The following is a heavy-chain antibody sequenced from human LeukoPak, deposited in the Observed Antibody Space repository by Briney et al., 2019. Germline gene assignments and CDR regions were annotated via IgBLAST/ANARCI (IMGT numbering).Heavy chain of an antibody. V-gene: IGHV1-18*01. CDR1: GYTFSKYG. J-gene: IGHJ3*02. CDR2: ISTYNGNT. D-gene: IGHD1-26*01. CDR3: ARDNSGLRAGAFDI. Sequence: ASVKVSCKASGYTFSKYGVTWVRQVPGQRLEWMGWISTYNGNTNYAQRFKGRVTMTTDTSATTGYMELRSLRSDDTAVYYCARDNSGLRAGAFDIWGQGTIVTVSS.